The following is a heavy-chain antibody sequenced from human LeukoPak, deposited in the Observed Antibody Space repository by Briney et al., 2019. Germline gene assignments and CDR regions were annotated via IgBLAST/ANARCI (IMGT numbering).Heavy chain of an antibody. CDR1: GYTFTSYY. CDR3: ARDQSAYYYDSSGYYRY. D-gene: IGHD3-22*01. J-gene: IGHJ4*02. V-gene: IGHV1-46*01. CDR2: INPSGGST. Sequence: ASVTVSCTASGYTFTSYYMHWVRQAPGQGLEWMGIINPSGGSTSYAQKFQGRVTMTRDTSTSTVYMELSSLRSEDTAVYYCARDQSAYYYDSSGYYRYWGQGTLVTVSS.